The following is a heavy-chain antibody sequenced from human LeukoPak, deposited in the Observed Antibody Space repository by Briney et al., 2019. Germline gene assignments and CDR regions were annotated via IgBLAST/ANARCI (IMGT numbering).Heavy chain of an antibody. CDR1: GFTFSSYS. Sequence: GGSLRLSCAASGFTFSSYSMNWVRQAPGKGLEWVSYISGSSSSIYYADSVKGRFTISRDNAKSSLYLQMNSLRAEDTALYYCVREPYGSGSYQVDYWDQGTLVTVSS. D-gene: IGHD3-10*01. CDR2: ISGSSSSI. V-gene: IGHV3-48*01. J-gene: IGHJ4*02. CDR3: VREPYGSGSYQVDY.